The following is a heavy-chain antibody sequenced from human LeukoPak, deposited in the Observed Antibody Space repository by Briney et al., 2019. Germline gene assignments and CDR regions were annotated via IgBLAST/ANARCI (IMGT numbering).Heavy chain of an antibody. V-gene: IGHV3-30*04. CDR2: ISYDGSNK. D-gene: IGHD1-26*01. J-gene: IGHJ3*02. Sequence: GGSLRLSCAASGFTFSSYAMHWVRQAPGKGLEWVAVISYDGSNKYYADSVKGRFTISRDNSKNTLYLQMNSLRAEDTAVYYCARQSGSLDAFDIWGQGTMVTVSS. CDR3: ARQSGSLDAFDI. CDR1: GFTFSSYA.